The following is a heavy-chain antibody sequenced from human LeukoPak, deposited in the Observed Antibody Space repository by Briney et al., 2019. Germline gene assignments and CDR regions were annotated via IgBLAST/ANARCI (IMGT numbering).Heavy chain of an antibody. D-gene: IGHD1-14*01. Sequence: GGSLRLSCAASGFTFSSYDMSWVRQAPGKGLEWVSASGGDGGSTYADSVKGRFTISRDNSKNTLYLQMNSLRAEDTAVYYCSSREPAGIWGQGTLVTVSS. CDR3: SSREPAGI. CDR1: GFTFSSYD. CDR2: SGGDGGST. V-gene: IGHV3-23*01. J-gene: IGHJ4*02.